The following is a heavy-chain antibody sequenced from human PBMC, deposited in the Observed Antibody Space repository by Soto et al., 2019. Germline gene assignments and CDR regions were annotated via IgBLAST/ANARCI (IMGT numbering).Heavy chain of an antibody. J-gene: IGHJ6*03. V-gene: IGHV1-46*03. D-gene: IGHD4-17*01. Sequence: QVQLVQSGAEVKKPGASVKVSCKASGYTFTSYYMHWVRQAPGQGLEWMGIISPSGGSTSYAQKFQGRVTMTRDTSTSTVYMELSSLRSEDTAVYYCASCLGCVTTYNYYYYYMDVWGKGTTVTVSS. CDR1: GYTFTSYY. CDR2: ISPSGGST. CDR3: ASCLGCVTTYNYYYYYMDV.